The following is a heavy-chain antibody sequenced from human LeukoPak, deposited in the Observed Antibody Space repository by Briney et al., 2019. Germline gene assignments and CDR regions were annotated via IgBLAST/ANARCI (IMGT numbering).Heavy chain of an antibody. Sequence: ASVKVSCKASGYTFTSYGISWVRQAPGQGLEWMVIINPSGGSTSYAQKFQGRVTMTRDMSTSTVYMELSSMISEDTAVYYCARDKSVSYYSSRHYYYYMDVWGKGTTVTISS. J-gene: IGHJ6*03. V-gene: IGHV1-46*01. CDR3: ARDKSVSYYSSRHYYYYMDV. CDR1: GYTFTSYG. CDR2: INPSGGST. D-gene: IGHD3-22*01.